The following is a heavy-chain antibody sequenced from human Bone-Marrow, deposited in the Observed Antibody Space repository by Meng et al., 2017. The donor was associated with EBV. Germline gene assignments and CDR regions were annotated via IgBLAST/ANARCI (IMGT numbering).Heavy chain of an antibody. J-gene: IGHJ4*02. CDR3: AKDLFSSGWYDFDY. CDR2: ITSSSDST. CDR1: GFTFSSYA. D-gene: IGHD6-19*01. Sequence: VQLLASGGGLVQAGGSLRLSCAASGFTFSSYAMSCVRQAPGKGLEWVSTITSSSDSTYYADSVRGRFSISRDNSKDTLYLQMSSLTAEDTAVYYCAKDLFSSGWYDFDYWGQGTLVTVSS. V-gene: IGHV3-23*01.